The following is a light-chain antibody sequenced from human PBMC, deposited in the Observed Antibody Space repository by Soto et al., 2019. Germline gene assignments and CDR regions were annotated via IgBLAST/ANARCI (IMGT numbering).Light chain of an antibody. Sequence: SALTQPASVSGSPGLSITISCTGTNSDIGDFNYVSWYQHHPGKAPKLIIYEVSSRPSGVSTRFSGSKSGSMASLTISGLQAEDEAEYYCSSYTTSDNLYVFGTGTKVTVL. V-gene: IGLV2-14*01. CDR3: SSYTTSDNLYV. CDR1: NSDIGDFNY. CDR2: EVS. J-gene: IGLJ1*01.